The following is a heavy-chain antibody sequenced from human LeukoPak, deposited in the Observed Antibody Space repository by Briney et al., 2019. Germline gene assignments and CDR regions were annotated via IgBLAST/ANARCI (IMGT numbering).Heavy chain of an antibody. Sequence: SETLSLTCTVSGGSIISGSYYWSWIRQPAGKGLEWIGRIYTSGSTNYYPSLRRGGTISLDTSKNQFSLKLSSVTAADTAVYYCARGNDSSGYSEWFDPWGQGTLVTVSS. CDR2: IYTSGST. V-gene: IGHV4-61*02. D-gene: IGHD3-22*01. CDR1: GGSIISGSYY. J-gene: IGHJ5*02. CDR3: ARGNDSSGYSEWFDP.